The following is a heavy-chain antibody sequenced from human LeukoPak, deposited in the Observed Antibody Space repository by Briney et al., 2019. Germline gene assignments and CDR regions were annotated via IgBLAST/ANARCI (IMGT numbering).Heavy chain of an antibody. D-gene: IGHD3-10*01. V-gene: IGHV1-8*01. J-gene: IGHJ5*02. CDR2: MNPNSGNT. CDR3: ARRRPRRITMVRGVIWYWFDP. Sequence: ASVKVSCKASGYTFTSYDINWVRQATGQGLEWMGWMNPNSGNTGYAQKFQGRVTMTRNTSISTAYMELSSLRSEDTAVYYCARRRPRRITMVRGVIWYWFDPWGQGTLVTVSS. CDR1: GYTFTSYD.